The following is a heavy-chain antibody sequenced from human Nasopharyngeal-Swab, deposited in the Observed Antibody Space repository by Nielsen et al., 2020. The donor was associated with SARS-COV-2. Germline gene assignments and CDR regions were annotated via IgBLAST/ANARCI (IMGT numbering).Heavy chain of an antibody. CDR2: INHSGST. CDR3: ASGTGQEGSY. J-gene: IGHJ4*02. Sequence: SETLSLTCAVYGGSFSGYYWSWIRQPPGKGLEWIGEINHSGSTNYNPSLKSRVTISVDTSKNQFSLKLSSVTAADTAVYYCASGTGQEGSYWGQRTLVTVSS. CDR1: GGSFSGYY. V-gene: IGHV4-34*01.